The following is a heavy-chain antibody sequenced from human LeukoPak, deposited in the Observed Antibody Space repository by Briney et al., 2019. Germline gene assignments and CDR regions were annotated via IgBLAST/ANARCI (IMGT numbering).Heavy chain of an antibody. V-gene: IGHV4-30-4*08. J-gene: IGHJ3*02. CDR2: IYYSGST. D-gene: IGHD3-10*01. Sequence: SETLSLTCTVSGGSISSGGYYWSWIRQPPGKGLEWIGYIYYSGSTYYNPSLKSRVTISVDTSKNQFSLKLSSVTAADTAVYYCARDLMVRGLHIWGQGTMVTVSS. CDR1: GGSISSGGYY. CDR3: ARDLMVRGLHI.